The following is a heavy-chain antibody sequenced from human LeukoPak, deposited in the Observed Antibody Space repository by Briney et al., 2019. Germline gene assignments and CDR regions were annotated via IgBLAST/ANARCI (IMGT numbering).Heavy chain of an antibody. Sequence: ASVKVSCKASGYTFTSYAMNWVRQAPGQGLEWMGRIIPILGIANYAQKFQGRVTITADKSTSTAYMELSSLRSEDTAVYYCARGYYYDSNIVDYWGQGTLVTVSS. J-gene: IGHJ4*02. V-gene: IGHV1-69*04. CDR1: GYTFTSYA. CDR3: ARGYYYDSNIVDY. CDR2: IIPILGIA. D-gene: IGHD3-22*01.